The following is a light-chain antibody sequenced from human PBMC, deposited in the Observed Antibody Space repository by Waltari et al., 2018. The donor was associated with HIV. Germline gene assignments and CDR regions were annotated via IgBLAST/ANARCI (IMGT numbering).Light chain of an antibody. CDR1: SNDIGTYNF. V-gene: IGLV2-8*01. CDR2: DVT. Sequence: QSALTQPPSASGSPGQSVAISCTGSSNDIGTYNFVSWYQHHPGKAPNLLIYDVTRAPPGIPDRFSGTKSGYTASLTVADLQVEDEADYYCVSYTEKDTVLLFGGGTKLAV. J-gene: IGLJ2*01. CDR3: VSYTEKDTVLL.